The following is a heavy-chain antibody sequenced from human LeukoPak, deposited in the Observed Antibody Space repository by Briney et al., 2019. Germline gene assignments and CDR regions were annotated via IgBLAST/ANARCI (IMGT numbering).Heavy chain of an antibody. D-gene: IGHD2-15*01. CDR1: GYIFTTYW. J-gene: IGHJ4*02. V-gene: IGHV5-51*01. CDR3: ARRYCSGSSCYLFDY. Sequence: GESLQFSCRGSGYIFTTYWIGWVRQMPGKGLEWMGIIYPGDSDTRYSPSFQGQITISADKSINTAYLQWSSLRASDTAMYYCARRYCSGSSCYLFDYWGQGTLVTVSS. CDR2: IYPGDSDT.